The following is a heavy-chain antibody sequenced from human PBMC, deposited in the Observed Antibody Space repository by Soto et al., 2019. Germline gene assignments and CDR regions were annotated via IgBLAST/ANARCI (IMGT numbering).Heavy chain of an antibody. CDR2: ISNDGSNK. Sequence: GGSLRLSCAASGFTFSSYAMHWVRQAPGKGLEWVAVISNDGSNKYYADSLKGRFPISRDNSKNTLYLQMNSLRAEDTAVYYCAKSFSSNWYDYFDYWGQGSLVTVSS. D-gene: IGHD6-13*01. CDR1: GFTFSSYA. CDR3: AKSFSSNWYDYFDY. V-gene: IGHV3-30-3*01. J-gene: IGHJ4*02.